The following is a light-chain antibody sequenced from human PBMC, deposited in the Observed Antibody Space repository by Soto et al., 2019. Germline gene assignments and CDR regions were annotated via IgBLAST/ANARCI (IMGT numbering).Light chain of an antibody. Sequence: DIQMTQSPSTLSASVGDRVTITCRASESISSLLAWYQQKPGKAPKLLIYHASSLESGVPSRFSGSGSGTEFTLTISSLQTDDFATYYCQQRIDWPPITFGQGTRLEI. CDR1: ESISSL. V-gene: IGKV1-5*01. CDR3: QQRIDWPPIT. J-gene: IGKJ5*01. CDR2: HAS.